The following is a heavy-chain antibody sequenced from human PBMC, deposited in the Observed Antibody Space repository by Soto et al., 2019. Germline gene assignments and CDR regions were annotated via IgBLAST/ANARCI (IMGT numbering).Heavy chain of an antibody. CDR3: ARAVAVAADFDY. D-gene: IGHD6-19*01. CDR2: INAGNGNT. V-gene: IGHV1-3*05. J-gene: IGHJ4*02. Sequence: QVQLMQSGAEEKKSGASVKVSCKASGYTFTGYAMHWVRQAPGQRLEWMGWINAGNGNTKYSQKFQGRVTITRDTSASTAYMELSSLRSEDTAVYYCARAVAVAADFDYWGQGTLVTVSS. CDR1: GYTFTGYA.